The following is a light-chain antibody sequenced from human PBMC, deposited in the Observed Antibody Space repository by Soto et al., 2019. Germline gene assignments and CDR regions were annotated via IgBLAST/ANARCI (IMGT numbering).Light chain of an antibody. CDR2: DAS. CDR1: QSVRGTS. CDR3: QHYGSSPPIT. Sequence: DIVLTQSPGTLSLSPGERATLSCRASQSVRGTSLAWYQQKPGQAPRLLIYDASIRATGIPDRFSGGGSGTDFTLTISRLEPEDFAVYYCQHYGSSPPITFGQGTRLEIK. J-gene: IGKJ5*01. V-gene: IGKV3-20*01.